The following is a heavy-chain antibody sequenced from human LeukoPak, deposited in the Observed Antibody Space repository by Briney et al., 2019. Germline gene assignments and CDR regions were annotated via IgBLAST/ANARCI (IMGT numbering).Heavy chain of an antibody. J-gene: IGHJ4*02. V-gene: IGHV4-39*01. Sequence: PSETLSLTCTVSGGSISSGSYYWSWIRQPPGKGLEWIGSIYHSGSTYYNPSLKSRVTISVDTSKNQFSLKLSSVTAADTAVYYCARQSSTSCYIDYWGQGTLVTVSS. D-gene: IGHD2-2*02. CDR3: ARQSSTSCYIDY. CDR2: IYHSGST. CDR1: GGSISSGSYY.